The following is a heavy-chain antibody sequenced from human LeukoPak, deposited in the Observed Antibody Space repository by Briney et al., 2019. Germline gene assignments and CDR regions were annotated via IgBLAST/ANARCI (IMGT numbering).Heavy chain of an antibody. J-gene: IGHJ4*02. Sequence: GGSLRLSCAASGFTFSSYNMNWVRQAPGKGLEWISYISNSRTTIYYADSVKGRFTISRDNAKSSLYLQMNSLRAEDTAVYYCAREMVGYCSGGSCPFDYWGQGTLVTVSS. D-gene: IGHD2-15*01. CDR1: GFTFSSYN. V-gene: IGHV3-48*01. CDR2: ISNSRTTI. CDR3: AREMVGYCSGGSCPFDY.